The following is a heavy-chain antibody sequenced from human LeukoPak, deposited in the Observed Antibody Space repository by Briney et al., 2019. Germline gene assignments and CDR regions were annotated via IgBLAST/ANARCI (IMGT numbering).Heavy chain of an antibody. CDR2: IYNSGST. CDR1: GYSFNSVYY. D-gene: IGHD1-14*01. Sequence: PSETLSLTCAVSGYSFNSVYYWAWIRQPPGKGPEWIGSIYNSGSTSYNPSLKSRVTLSLDTSKNQFSLRLTSVTAADTAVYYCARNISGLGLYSHHAYDPAGAFDIWGQGTLVTVSS. J-gene: IGHJ3*02. V-gene: IGHV4-38-2*01. CDR3: ARNISGLGLYSHHAYDPAGAFDI.